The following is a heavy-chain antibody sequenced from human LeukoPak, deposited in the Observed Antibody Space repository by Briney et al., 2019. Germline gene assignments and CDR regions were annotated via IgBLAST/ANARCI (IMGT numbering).Heavy chain of an antibody. J-gene: IGHJ4*02. CDR1: GYSFTSYW. Sequence: GESLKISCKASGYSFTSYWIGWVLQMPGKGLEWMVIIYAGDSETKYGPSFQGQVTMSVDKSIGTAYLQWSSLQASDTAMYYCARRGGHCLYTSCTFDYWGQGTLVTVSP. CDR2: IYAGDSET. V-gene: IGHV5-51*01. D-gene: IGHD2-2*01. CDR3: ARRGGHCLYTSCTFDY.